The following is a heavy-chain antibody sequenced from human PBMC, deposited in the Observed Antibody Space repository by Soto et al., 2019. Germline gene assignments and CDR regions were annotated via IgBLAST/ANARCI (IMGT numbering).Heavy chain of an antibody. D-gene: IGHD6-19*01. J-gene: IGHJ4*02. CDR2: INPNSGGT. CDR1: GYSFTAYH. CDR3: ARDHGSGWYEGFDY. Sequence: QVQLVQSGAEVKKPGASVKVSCKASGYSFTAYHVHWVRQAPGQGLEWMGWINPNSGGTNYAQKFQGRVTMTRDTSLSTAYMDLSRLKSDDTAVYYCARDHGSGWYEGFDYWGQGTLVTVYS. V-gene: IGHV1-2*02.